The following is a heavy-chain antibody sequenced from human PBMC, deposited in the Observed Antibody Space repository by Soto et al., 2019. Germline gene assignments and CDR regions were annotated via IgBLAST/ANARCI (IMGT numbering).Heavy chain of an antibody. V-gene: IGHV3-48*03. Sequence: SLRLSCAASGFTFSSFEMNWVRQAPGKGLEWVSYISNSGRIIYYADSVKGRFIISRDDAKNSLYLQMNSLRAEDTAVYYCAREWGTSIAAAFDYWGQGTLVTVSS. CDR3: AREWGTSIAAAFDY. CDR2: ISNSGRII. CDR1: GFTFSSFE. J-gene: IGHJ4*02. D-gene: IGHD6-6*01.